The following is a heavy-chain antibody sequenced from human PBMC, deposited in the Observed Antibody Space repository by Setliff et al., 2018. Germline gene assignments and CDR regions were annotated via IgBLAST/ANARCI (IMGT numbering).Heavy chain of an antibody. Sequence: GASVKVSCKASGYTFTSYDINWVRQATGQGLEWMGWMNPNSGNTGYAQKFQGRVTMTRNTSISTANMDLSSLRFEDTAVYYCARAQSWSGGPYYFDNWGQGTLVTVSS. J-gene: IGHJ4*02. D-gene: IGHD3-3*01. CDR3: ARAQSWSGGPYYFDN. V-gene: IGHV1-8*02. CDR1: GYTFTSYD. CDR2: MNPNSGNT.